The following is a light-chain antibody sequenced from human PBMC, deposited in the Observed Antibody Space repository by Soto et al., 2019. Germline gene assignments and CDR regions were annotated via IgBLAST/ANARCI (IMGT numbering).Light chain of an antibody. CDR2: KVS. CDR3: MQGTHWPYT. Sequence: DVVMTQSPLSLPVTLGQPASISCRSSQSPLYSDGNTYLSWFHQRPGQSPRRLIYKVSNRDSEVPDRFSGSGSGTDFTLQINRVEAEDVGVYYCMQGTHWPYTFGQGTKLEIK. CDR1: QSPLYSDGNTY. V-gene: IGKV2-30*01. J-gene: IGKJ2*01.